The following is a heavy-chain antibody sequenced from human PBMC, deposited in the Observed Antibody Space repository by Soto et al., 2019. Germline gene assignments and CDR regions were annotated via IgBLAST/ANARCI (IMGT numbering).Heavy chain of an antibody. Sequence: GGSLRLSCAASGFTFSSYGMHWVRQAPGKGLEWVAVIWYDGSNKYYADSVKGRFTISRYNSKNTLYLQMNSLRAEDTAVYYCARDREFGDYYYYGMDVWGQGTTVTVSS. CDR1: GFTFSSYG. V-gene: IGHV3-33*01. CDR3: ARDREFGDYYYYGMDV. CDR2: IWYDGSNK. J-gene: IGHJ6*02. D-gene: IGHD3-10*01.